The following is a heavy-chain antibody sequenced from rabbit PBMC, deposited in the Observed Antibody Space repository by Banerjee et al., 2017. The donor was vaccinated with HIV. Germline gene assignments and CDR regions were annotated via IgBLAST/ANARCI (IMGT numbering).Heavy chain of an antibody. D-gene: IGHD4-1*01. CDR2: INTDTVYT. CDR1: GFDFSYNA. Sequence: QEQLVESGGGLVQPEGSLTLTCKASGFDFSYNAMCWVRQAPGKGLEWIGYINTDTVYTAYASWAKGRFTISKTSSTTVTLQMTSLTAADTATYFCARDLAGVIGWNFNLWGPGTL. J-gene: IGHJ4*01. CDR3: ARDLAGVIGWNFNL. V-gene: IGHV1S45*01.